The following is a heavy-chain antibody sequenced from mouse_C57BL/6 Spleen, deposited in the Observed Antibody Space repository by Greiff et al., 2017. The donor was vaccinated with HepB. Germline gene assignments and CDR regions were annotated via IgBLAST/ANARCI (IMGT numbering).Heavy chain of an antibody. Sequence: EVQGVESGGGLVQSGRSLRLSCATSGFTFSDFYMEWVRQAPGKGLEWIVASINKANEYTPEYSASVKGRFIVSRDTSQSILYLQMTALRAEDTAIYYCATDDGYTYYAMDYWGQGTSVTVSS. CDR3: ATDDGYTYYAMDY. J-gene: IGHJ4*01. D-gene: IGHD2-3*01. CDR1: GFTFSDFY. V-gene: IGHV7-1*01. CDR2: SINKANEYTP.